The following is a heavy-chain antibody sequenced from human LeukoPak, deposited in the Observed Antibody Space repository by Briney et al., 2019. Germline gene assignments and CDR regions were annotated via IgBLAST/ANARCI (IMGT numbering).Heavy chain of an antibody. D-gene: IGHD3-9*01. CDR2: IYYSGIT. CDR1: GDSTSSGGYY. Sequence: KPSETLSLTCTVSGDSTSSGGYYWSWIRQHPGKGLEWIGYIYYSGITYYNPSLKSRLTISVDTSKNQFSLKLSSVTAADTAVYYCASAYDIHVGFDYWGQGTLVTVSS. CDR3: ASAYDIHVGFDY. V-gene: IGHV4-31*03. J-gene: IGHJ4*02.